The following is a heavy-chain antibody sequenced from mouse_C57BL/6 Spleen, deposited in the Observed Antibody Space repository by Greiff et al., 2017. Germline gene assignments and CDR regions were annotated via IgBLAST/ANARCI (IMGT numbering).Heavy chain of an antibody. J-gene: IGHJ4*01. V-gene: IGHV3-6*01. CDR3: AEMGYYAMDY. CDR2: ISYDGSN. Sequence: EVKLQESGPGLVKPSQSLSLTCSVTGYSITSGYYWNWIRQFPGNKLEWMGYISYDGSNNYNPSLKNRISITRDTSKNQFFLKLNSVTTEDTATYYCAEMGYYAMDYWGQGTSVTVSS. CDR1: GYSITSGYY.